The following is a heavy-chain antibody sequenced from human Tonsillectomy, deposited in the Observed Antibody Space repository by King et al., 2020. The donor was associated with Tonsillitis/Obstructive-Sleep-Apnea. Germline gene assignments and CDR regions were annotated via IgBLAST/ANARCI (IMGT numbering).Heavy chain of an antibody. CDR1: GYSFTSFW. V-gene: IGHV5-51*01. J-gene: IGHJ6*03. D-gene: IGHD5-18*01. Sequence: QLVQSGAEVKKPGESLKISCQGSGYSFTSFWIGWVRQMPGKGLEWMGIIYPGDSETRYSPSFQGQVNISADKSISTAYLQWRSLRASDTAMYYCARHAYNSGNNYYMDVWGKGAAVTVS. CDR3: ARHAYNSGNNYYMDV. CDR2: IYPGDSET.